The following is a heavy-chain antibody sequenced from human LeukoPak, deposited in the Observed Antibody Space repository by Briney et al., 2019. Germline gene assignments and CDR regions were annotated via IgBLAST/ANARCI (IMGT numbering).Heavy chain of an antibody. CDR3: AREDPIAAADTYYYYGMDV. CDR2: IYYSGST. V-gene: IGHV4-31*03. D-gene: IGHD6-13*01. CDR1: GGSISSGGYY. J-gene: IGHJ6*02. Sequence: SETLSLTCTVSGGSISSGGYYWSWIRQHPGKGLEWIGYIYYSGSTYYNPSLKSRVTISVDTSKNQFSLKLSSVTAADTAVYYCAREDPIAAADTYYYYGMDVWGQGTTVTVSS.